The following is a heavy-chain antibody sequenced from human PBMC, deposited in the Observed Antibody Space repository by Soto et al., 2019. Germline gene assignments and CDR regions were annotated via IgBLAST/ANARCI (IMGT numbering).Heavy chain of an antibody. D-gene: IGHD3-3*02. Sequence: QLQLQESGPGLVKPSETLSLTCTVSGGSISSSSYYSGWIRQPPGKGLEWIGSIYYSGSTYYNPSLKSRVTISVDTSKNQFSLKLSSVTAADTAVYYCASPKIAFYNWFDPWGQGTLVTVSS. CDR3: ASPKIAFYNWFDP. CDR2: IYYSGST. J-gene: IGHJ5*02. CDR1: GGSISSSSYY. V-gene: IGHV4-39*01.